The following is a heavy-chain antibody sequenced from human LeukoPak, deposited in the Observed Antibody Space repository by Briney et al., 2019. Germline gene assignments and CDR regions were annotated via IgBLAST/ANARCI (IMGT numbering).Heavy chain of an antibody. J-gene: IGHJ4*02. CDR2: ISGYNGNT. CDR3: ARYPLSYTGNWHYFFDY. Sequence: ASVKVSCKASGYTFTSYGSSWVRQAPGQGLECMGWISGYNGNTNYAKKVQGRVTMTTDTSTSTAYMELRSLTPDDTAFYYCARYPLSYTGNWHYFFDYWGQGTLLPVSS. V-gene: IGHV1-18*01. D-gene: IGHD1-7*01. CDR1: GYTFTSYG.